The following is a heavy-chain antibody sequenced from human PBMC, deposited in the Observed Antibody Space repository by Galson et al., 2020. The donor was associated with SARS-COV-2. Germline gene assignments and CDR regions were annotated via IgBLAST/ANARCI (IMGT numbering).Heavy chain of an antibody. D-gene: IGHD6-19*01. CDR3: ARRMDSSGWYALGACDI. CDR2: IYPGDPDT. V-gene: IGHV5-51*01. Sequence: GESLKIPRQGSGYSFTSYWIRRVRQTPGKGLEWMGIIYPGDPDTRHSPPFQGQVTISADKSISTAYLQWSSLKASDTAMYYCARRMDSSGWYALGACDIWGQGTMVTVSS. J-gene: IGHJ3*02. CDR1: GYSFTSYW.